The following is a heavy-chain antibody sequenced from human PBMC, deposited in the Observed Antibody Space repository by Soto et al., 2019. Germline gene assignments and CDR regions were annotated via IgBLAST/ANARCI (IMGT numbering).Heavy chain of an antibody. V-gene: IGHV1-46*01. J-gene: IGHJ4*02. Sequence: ASVKVSCKASGYTFTSTWMHWVRQAPGQGLERMGIINPYGGAATYAEKFQGRVTMTRDTSTATDYMERSSLRSEDTAMYYCARDRSHGSAYWWLDYWGQGTQVTVSS. CDR3: ARDRSHGSAYWWLDY. CDR1: GYTFTSTW. D-gene: IGHD3-22*01. CDR2: INPYGGAA.